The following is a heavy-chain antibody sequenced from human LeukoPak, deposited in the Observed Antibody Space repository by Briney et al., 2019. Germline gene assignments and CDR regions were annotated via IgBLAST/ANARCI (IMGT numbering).Heavy chain of an antibody. CDR2: IRYDGSNK. V-gene: IGHV3-30*02. Sequence: GGSLRLSCAASGFTFSSYGMHWVRQAPGKGLELVAFIRYDGSNKYYGDSVKGRFTISRDNSKNTLYLQMNSLRAEDTAVYSCANSGWSPKAWGQGTLVTVSS. D-gene: IGHD6-19*01. J-gene: IGHJ5*02. CDR1: GFTFSSYG. CDR3: ANSGWSPKA.